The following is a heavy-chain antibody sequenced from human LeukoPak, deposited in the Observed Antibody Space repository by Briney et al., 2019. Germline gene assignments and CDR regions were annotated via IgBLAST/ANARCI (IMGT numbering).Heavy chain of an antibody. CDR3: AREAGSYDSSGYYSLYYSFDY. CDR2: IYTSEST. Sequence: KPSQTLSLTCTVSGGSISSGTYYWSWIRQPAGKGLEWIGRIYTSESTTYNPSLKSRVTMSVDTSKNQFSLKLTSVTAADTAVYYCAREAGSYDSSGYYSLYYSFDYWGQGTLVTVSS. V-gene: IGHV4-61*02. J-gene: IGHJ4*02. D-gene: IGHD3-22*01. CDR1: GGSISSGTYY.